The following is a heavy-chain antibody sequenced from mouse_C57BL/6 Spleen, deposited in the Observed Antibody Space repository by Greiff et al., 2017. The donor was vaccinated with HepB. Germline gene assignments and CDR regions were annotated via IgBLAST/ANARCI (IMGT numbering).Heavy chain of an antibody. CDR2: INPGSGGT. J-gene: IGHJ3*01. CDR3: AIAYYSNYAWFAY. D-gene: IGHD2-5*01. Sequence: VKLQESGAELVRPGTSVKVSCKASGYAFTNYLIEWVKQRPGQGLEWIGVINPGSGGTNYNEKFKGKATLTADKSSSTAYMQLSSLTSEDSAVYFCAIAYYSNYAWFAYWGQGTLVTVSA. V-gene: IGHV1-54*01. CDR1: GYAFTNYL.